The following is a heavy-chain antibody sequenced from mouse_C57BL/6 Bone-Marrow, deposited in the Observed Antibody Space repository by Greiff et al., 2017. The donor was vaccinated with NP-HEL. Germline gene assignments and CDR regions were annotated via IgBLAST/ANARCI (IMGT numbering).Heavy chain of an antibody. D-gene: IGHD4-1*01. V-gene: IGHV1-26*01. CDR2: INPNNGGT. CDR1: GYTFTDYY. CDR3: AREKTGTWAMDY. J-gene: IGHJ4*01. Sequence: EVQLVESGPELVKPGASVKISCKASGYTFTDYYMNWVKQSHGKSLEWIGDINPNNGGTSYNQKFKGKATLTVDKSSSTAYMELRSLTSEDSAVYYCAREKTGTWAMDYWGQGTSVTVSS.